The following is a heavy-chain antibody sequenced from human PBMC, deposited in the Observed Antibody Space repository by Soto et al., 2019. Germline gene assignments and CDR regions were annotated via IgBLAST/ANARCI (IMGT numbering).Heavy chain of an antibody. V-gene: IGHV4-59*01. D-gene: IGHD5-18*01. CDR1: GGSISSYY. CDR2: IYYSGST. CDR3: AGELSVDTAMVTAGGRYYYYYGMDV. Sequence: QVQLQESGPGLVKPSETLSLTCTVSGGSISSYYWSWIRQPPGKGLEWIGYIYYSGSTNYNPSLKSRVTISVDTSKNQFSLKLSSVTAADTAVYYCAGELSVDTAMVTAGGRYYYYYGMDVWGQGTTVTVSS. J-gene: IGHJ6*02.